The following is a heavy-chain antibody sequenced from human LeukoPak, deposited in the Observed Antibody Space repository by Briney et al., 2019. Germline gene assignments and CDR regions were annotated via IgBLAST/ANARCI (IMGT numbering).Heavy chain of an antibody. D-gene: IGHD7-27*01. J-gene: IGHJ4*02. V-gene: IGHV3-74*01. Sequence: GGSLRLSCAASGFAFSSNWMHWVRQTPGKGLVWVSRINSGGSGTSYADSVEGRFTISRDNAKNTLYLQMNSLRAEGTAVYYCATSLGPLTEYWGQGTLVTVSS. CDR3: ATSLGPLTEY. CDR2: INSGGSGT. CDR1: GFAFSSNW.